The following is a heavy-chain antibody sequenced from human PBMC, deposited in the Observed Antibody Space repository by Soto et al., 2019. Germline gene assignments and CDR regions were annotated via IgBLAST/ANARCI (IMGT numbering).Heavy chain of an antibody. CDR2: ISYDGSNK. CDR3: ARDLWQLAQMHYGLDV. Sequence: QVQLVESGGGVVQPGRSLRLSCAASGFTFSSYGLHWVRQAPGKGLEWVAVISYDGSNKYYADSVKGRFTISRDNSEKKLYLQMNSLRAEDTGVYYCARDLWQLAQMHYGLDVWGQGTTVTVSS. CDR1: GFTFSSYG. D-gene: IGHD6-6*01. J-gene: IGHJ6*02. V-gene: IGHV3-30*03.